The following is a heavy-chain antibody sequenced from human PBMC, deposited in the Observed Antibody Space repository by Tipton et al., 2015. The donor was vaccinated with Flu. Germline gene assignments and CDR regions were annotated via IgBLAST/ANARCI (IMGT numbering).Heavy chain of an antibody. D-gene: IGHD3-10*01. CDR2: IFHSGTT. J-gene: IGHJ6*02. CDR3: ARGRLGEGPITMARDPYHYFGMDV. CDR1: DGSISSVGYH. V-gene: IGHV4-31*03. Sequence: TLSLTCTVSDGSISSVGYHWSWIRQHPGKGLEWVAYIFHSGTTYYNPSLQSRLTMSLETSRNRFSLKLSSVTAADTAVYYCARGRLGEGPITMARDPYHYFGMDVWGQGTTVAVSS.